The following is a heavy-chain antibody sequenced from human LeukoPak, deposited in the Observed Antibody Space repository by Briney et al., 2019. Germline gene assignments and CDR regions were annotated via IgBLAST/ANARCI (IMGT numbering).Heavy chain of an antibody. CDR1: GGTFSSYA. J-gene: IGHJ3*02. V-gene: IGHV1-69*13. D-gene: IGHD3-22*01. CDR3: ARDTSYYYDSSGSDAFDI. CDR2: IIPIFGTA. Sequence: SVKVSCKASGGTFSSYAISWVRQAPGQGLEWMGGIIPIFGTANYAQKFQGRVTITADESTSTAYMELSSLRSEDTAMYYCARDTSYYYDSSGSDAFDIWGQGTMVTVSS.